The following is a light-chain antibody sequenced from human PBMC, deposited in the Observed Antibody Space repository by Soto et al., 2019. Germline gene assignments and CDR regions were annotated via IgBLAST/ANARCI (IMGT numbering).Light chain of an antibody. CDR2: EVS. J-gene: IGLJ2*01. Sequence: QSALTQPASVSGSPGQSITISCTGTSSDVGDYNYVSWYQQHPDKAPKLMIYEVSNRPSGVSNRFSGSKSDNTASLTISGLQAEDEADYYCSSYTSSTLVFGGGTKVTVL. CDR3: SSYTSSTLV. V-gene: IGLV2-14*01. CDR1: SSDVGDYNY.